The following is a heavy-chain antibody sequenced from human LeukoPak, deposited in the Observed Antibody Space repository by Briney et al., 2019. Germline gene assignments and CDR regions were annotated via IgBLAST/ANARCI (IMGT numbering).Heavy chain of an antibody. J-gene: IGHJ4*02. CDR2: ISSSGDAT. D-gene: IGHD3-22*01. CDR3: AKGSYYDSSGSFYFDY. CDR1: GFTFSNYA. Sequence: GGSLRLSWAGSGFTFSNYAMTWVRQAPGKGLEWVSTISSSGDATYSADSVKGRFSISRDNSKNTLYVQVNSLGTEDTAAYYCAKGSYYDSSGSFYFDYWGQGTLVTVSS. V-gene: IGHV3-23*01.